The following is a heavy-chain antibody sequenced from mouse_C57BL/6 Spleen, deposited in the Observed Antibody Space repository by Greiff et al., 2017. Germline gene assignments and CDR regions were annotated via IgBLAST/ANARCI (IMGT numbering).Heavy chain of an antibody. D-gene: IGHD1-1*01. Sequence: VQLQQPGAELVKPGASVKLSCKASGYTFTSYWMHWVKQRPGQGLEWIGMIHPNSGSTNYNEKFKSKATLTVDKSSSTAYMQLCSLTSEDSAVYYCAKSTTVVEELYFEVWGAGTTVTVSS. CDR1: GYTFTSYW. CDR2: IHPNSGST. CDR3: AKSTTVVEELYFEV. J-gene: IGHJ1*01. V-gene: IGHV1-64*01.